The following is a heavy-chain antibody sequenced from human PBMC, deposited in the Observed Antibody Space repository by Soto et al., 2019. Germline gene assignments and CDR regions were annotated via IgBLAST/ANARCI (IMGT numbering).Heavy chain of an antibody. CDR3: ARDRLYESIAARQGLYYYYGMDV. Sequence: ASGKVSCKASGYTFSSYGISWVRQAPGQGLEWMGWISAHNGNTNYAQKLQGRVTMTTDTSTSTAYIELRSLRSDHTAVYYCARDRLYESIAARQGLYYYYGMDVWGQGTTVTVSS. V-gene: IGHV1-18*04. CDR2: ISAHNGNT. CDR1: GYTFSSYG. D-gene: IGHD6-6*01. J-gene: IGHJ6*02.